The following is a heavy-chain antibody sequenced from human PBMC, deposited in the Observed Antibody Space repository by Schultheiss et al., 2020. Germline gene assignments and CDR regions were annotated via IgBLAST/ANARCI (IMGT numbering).Heavy chain of an antibody. Sequence: GGSLRLSCAASGFTFSSYGMHWVRQAPGKGLEWVAVIWYDGSNKYYADSVKGRFTISRDNSKNTLYLQMNSLRAEDTAVYYCARDCYPPGWEARCVDPWGQGTLVTVSS. J-gene: IGHJ5*02. D-gene: IGHD1-26*01. CDR1: GFTFSSYG. CDR3: ARDCYPPGWEARCVDP. CDR2: IWYDGSNK. V-gene: IGHV3-33*01.